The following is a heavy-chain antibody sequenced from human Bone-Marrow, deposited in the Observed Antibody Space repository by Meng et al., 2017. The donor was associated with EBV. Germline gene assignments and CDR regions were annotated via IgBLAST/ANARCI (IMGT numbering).Heavy chain of an antibody. D-gene: IGHD2-2*01. CDR3: ASSDCSSTSCYPRY. J-gene: IGHJ4*02. CDR1: GGSLCSGGCS. V-gene: IGHV4-30-2*01. Sequence: QLHGPGSGLVKPSQPLSLTCSGSGGSLCSGGCSWSWIRQPPGNGLEWIGYIYHSGSTYYNPSLKSRVTISVDRSKNQFSLKLSSVTAADTAVYYCASSDCSSTSCYPRYWGQGTLVTVSS. CDR2: IYHSGST.